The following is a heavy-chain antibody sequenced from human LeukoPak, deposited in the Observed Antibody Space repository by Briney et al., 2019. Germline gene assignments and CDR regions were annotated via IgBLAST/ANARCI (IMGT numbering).Heavy chain of an antibody. CDR2: ISGSGGST. V-gene: IGHV3-23*01. D-gene: IGHD6-13*01. J-gene: IGHJ5*02. CDR1: GFTVSSNY. CDR3: AKDSIAAAGEGDWFDP. Sequence: PGGSLRLSCAASGFTVSSNYMSWVRQAPGKGLEWVSAISGSGGSTYYADSVKGRFTISRDNSKNTLYLQMNSLRAEDTAVYYCAKDSIAAAGEGDWFDPWGQGTLVTVSS.